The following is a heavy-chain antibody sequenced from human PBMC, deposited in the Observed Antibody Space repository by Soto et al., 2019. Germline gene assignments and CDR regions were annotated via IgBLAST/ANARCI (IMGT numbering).Heavy chain of an antibody. CDR2: IYYSGST. CDR3: ARAVEMATIDY. CDR1: GGSISSGGYY. J-gene: IGHJ4*02. D-gene: IGHD5-12*01. V-gene: IGHV4-31*03. Sequence: SETLSLTCTVSGGSISSGGYYWSWIRQHPGKGLEWIGYIYYSGSTYYNPSLKSRVTISVDTSKNQFSLKLSSVTAADTAVYYCARAVEMATIDYWGQGTLVTVSS.